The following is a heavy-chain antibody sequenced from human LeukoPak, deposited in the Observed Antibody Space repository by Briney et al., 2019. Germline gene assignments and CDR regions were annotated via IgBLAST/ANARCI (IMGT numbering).Heavy chain of an antibody. D-gene: IGHD5-18*01. CDR2: IKKDGSEK. Sequence: GGSLRLSCTASGFTFSSYWMSWVRQAPGKGLEWVANIKKDGSEKYYVDSVKGRFTISRDNAKTSLYLQMNSLRAEDTAVYYCARVLVDTAMVLQAFDIWGQGTMVTVSS. CDR3: ARVLVDTAMVLQAFDI. V-gene: IGHV3-7*01. J-gene: IGHJ3*02. CDR1: GFTFSSYW.